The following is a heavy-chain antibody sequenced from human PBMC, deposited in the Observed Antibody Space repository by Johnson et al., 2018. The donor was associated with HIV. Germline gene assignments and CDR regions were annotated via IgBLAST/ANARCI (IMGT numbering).Heavy chain of an antibody. CDR2: ISCSGCST. J-gene: IGHJ3*02. D-gene: IGHD6-19*01. Sequence: EQLVESGGGVVQPGRSLRLSCAASGFTFSRYAMHWVRQAPGKGLEWVSAISCSGCSTSYADSVKGRFTLSRDNSKNTLYLQMNSLRPEDTGLYYCAKDIASGYTNGGTLDIWGQGTMVTVSS. CDR1: GFTFSRYA. CDR3: AKDIASGYTNGGTLDI. V-gene: IGHV3-23*04.